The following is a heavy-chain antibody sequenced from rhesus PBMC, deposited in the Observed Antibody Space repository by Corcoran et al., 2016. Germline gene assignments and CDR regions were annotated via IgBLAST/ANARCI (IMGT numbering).Heavy chain of an antibody. CDR3: ARLTISGTTSYFDC. D-gene: IGHD1-14*01. CDR1: GGSISSYY. V-gene: IGHV4-173*01. J-gene: IGHJ4*01. Sequence: QLQLQESGPGLVRPSETLSLTCAVSGGSISSYYWSWIRQPPGKGLEWIERISGSGGSTDYNPSLKSRVTISTDTSKNQFSLKLSSVTAADTAVYYCARLTISGTTSYFDCWGQGVLVTVSS. CDR2: ISGSGGST.